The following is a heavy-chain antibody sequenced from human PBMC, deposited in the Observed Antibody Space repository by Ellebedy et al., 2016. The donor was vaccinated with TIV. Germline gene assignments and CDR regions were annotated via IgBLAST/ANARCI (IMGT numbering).Heavy chain of an antibody. J-gene: IGHJ2*01. CDR2: IRSTGSDK. CDR1: GFTFSNYN. D-gene: IGHD4-17*01. Sequence: GESLKISCVASGFTFSNYNMNWVRQSPGKGLEWVSSIRSTGSDKYYAESVKGRFTISRDNAQDTLFLQMNSLRADDTAVYYCARKVPAPTTVPPNWYFDLWGRGTLVTVSS. CDR3: ARKVPAPTTVPPNWYFDL. V-gene: IGHV3-21*06.